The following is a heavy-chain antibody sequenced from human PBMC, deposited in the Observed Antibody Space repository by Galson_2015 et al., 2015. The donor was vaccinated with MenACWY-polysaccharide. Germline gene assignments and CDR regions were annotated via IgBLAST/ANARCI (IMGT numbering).Heavy chain of an antibody. Sequence: SLRLSCAASGFTFSLYVMTWVRQAPGKGLEWVSAISSGRDTAYYTDSVKGRFTISRDNSKDTLHLQMDSLRAEDTAVYDCVKGGWADNWGQGTLVTVSS. CDR1: GFTFSLYV. D-gene: IGHD1-26*01. J-gene: IGHJ4*02. CDR2: ISSGRDTA. V-gene: IGHV3-23*01. CDR3: VKGGWADN.